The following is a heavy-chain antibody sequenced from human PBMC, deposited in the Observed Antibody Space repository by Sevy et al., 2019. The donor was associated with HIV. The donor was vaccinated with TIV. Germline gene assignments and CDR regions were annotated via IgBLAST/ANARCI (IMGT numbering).Heavy chain of an antibody. CDR3: ARDQAQWASPSSY. CDR2: ISYDGSNK. J-gene: IGHJ4*02. V-gene: IGHV3-30-3*01. D-gene: IGHD6-19*01. Sequence: GGSLRLSCAASGFTFSSYAMHWVRQAPGKGLEWVAVISYDGSNKYYADSVKGRFTISRDNSKNTLYLQMNSLRAEDTAVYYCARDQAQWASPSSYWGQGTLVTVSS. CDR1: GFTFSSYA.